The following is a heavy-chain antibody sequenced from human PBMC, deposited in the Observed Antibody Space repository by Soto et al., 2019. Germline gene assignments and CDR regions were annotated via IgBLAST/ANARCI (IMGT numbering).Heavy chain of an antibody. CDR3: ARIRGYFYGLDV. CDR2: ITGTGGNT. Sequence: GGSLRLSCAGSGFTLSTYGMSWVRQAPGKGMEWVSAITGTGGNTSYVDSVKGRFTSSRDNSKNMLYLQMNSVRVEDTAVYYCARIRGYFYGLDVWGQGTTVTVSS. J-gene: IGHJ6*02. V-gene: IGHV3-23*01. CDR1: GFTLSTYG.